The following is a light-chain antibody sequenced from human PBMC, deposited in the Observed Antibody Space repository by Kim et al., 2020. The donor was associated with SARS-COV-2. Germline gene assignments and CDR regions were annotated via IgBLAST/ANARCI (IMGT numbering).Light chain of an antibody. Sequence: SPGGRAALFSRAGHTISSSNLAWYQQRPGQAPRLLIYAASTRATDIPDRFIGSGSGTDFTLTISRLEPEDFAVYYCQQYGRSLWTFGQGTKVDIK. CDR3: QQYGRSLWT. V-gene: IGKV3-20*01. CDR2: AAS. CDR1: HTISSSN. J-gene: IGKJ1*01.